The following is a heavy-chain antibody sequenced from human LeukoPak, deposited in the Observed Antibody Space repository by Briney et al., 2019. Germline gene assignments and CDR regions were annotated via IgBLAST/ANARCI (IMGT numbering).Heavy chain of an antibody. V-gene: IGHV1-46*01. CDR1: GYTFTGYY. CDR2: INPSGGST. Sequence: GASLKVSCKASGYTFTGYYMHWVRQAPGQGLEWMGVINPSGGSTTYAQQFQGRVTMTRDTSTSTVYMELSSLRSEDTAVYYCARHSLIGTTPFDYWGQGTLVTVSS. D-gene: IGHD1-20*01. J-gene: IGHJ4*02. CDR3: ARHSLIGTTPFDY.